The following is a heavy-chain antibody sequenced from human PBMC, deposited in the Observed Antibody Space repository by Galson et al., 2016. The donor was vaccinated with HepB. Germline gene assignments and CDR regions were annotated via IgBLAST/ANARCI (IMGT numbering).Heavy chain of an antibody. D-gene: IGHD2-15*01. V-gene: IGHV1-18*01. CDR2: ISAHNGNT. J-gene: IGHJ4*02. CDR1: GYTFKSFG. Sequence: SVKVSCKASGYTFKSFGISWVRQAPGQGLEWLGWISAHNGNTNYAQTLQGRVTMTTDAFTTTAYMELRSLRSDDTAVYYCAREGWYFDYWGQGALVTVSS. CDR3: AREGWYFDY.